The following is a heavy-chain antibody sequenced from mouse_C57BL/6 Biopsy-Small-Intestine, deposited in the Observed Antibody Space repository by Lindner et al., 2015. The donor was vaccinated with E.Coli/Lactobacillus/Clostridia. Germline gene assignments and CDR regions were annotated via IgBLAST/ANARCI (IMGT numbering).Heavy chain of an antibody. CDR3: ARRAKAGGYFDV. CDR2: IYPGNGDT. V-gene: IGHV1-12*01. D-gene: IGHD3-3*01. J-gene: IGHJ1*03. Sequence: LQESGAELVRPGVSVKMSCKASGYTFTSYNMHWVKQTPRQGLEWIGGIYPGNGDTSYNQKFKDRATLTVDKYSSTAYMQLSSLTSEDSAVYFCARRAKAGGYFDVWGTGTTVTVSS. CDR1: GYTFTSYN.